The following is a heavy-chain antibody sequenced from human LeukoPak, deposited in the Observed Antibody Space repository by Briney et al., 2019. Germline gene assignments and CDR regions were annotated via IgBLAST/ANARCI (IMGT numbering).Heavy chain of an antibody. J-gene: IGHJ4*02. Sequence: ASVKVSCKASGYTFTKYDITWVRQAPGQGLEWMGWISTHNGHTNYAQKLQGRVTMTTDTSTTTAYTELRSLRSDDTAMYYCARDLRSGNYDFDYWGQGTLVTVSS. V-gene: IGHV1-18*01. D-gene: IGHD1-26*01. CDR1: GYTFTKYD. CDR2: ISTHNGHT. CDR3: ARDLRSGNYDFDY.